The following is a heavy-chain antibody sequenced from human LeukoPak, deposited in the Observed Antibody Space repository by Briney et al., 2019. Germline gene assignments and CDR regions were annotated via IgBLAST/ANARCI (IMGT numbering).Heavy chain of an antibody. CDR1: GFTFSSYS. D-gene: IGHD6-19*01. Sequence: GGSLRLSCAASGFTFSSYSMNWVRQAPGKGLEWVSSISGSSTYIYYADSVRSRFTISRDNAKNSLYPQMNSLRVEDTAVYYCARSSGWRDYFQDWGQGTLVTVSS. CDR2: ISGSSTYI. V-gene: IGHV3-21*01. J-gene: IGHJ1*01. CDR3: ARSSGWRDYFQD.